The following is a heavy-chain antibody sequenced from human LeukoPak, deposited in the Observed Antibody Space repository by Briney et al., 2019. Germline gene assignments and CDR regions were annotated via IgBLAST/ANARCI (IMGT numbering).Heavy chain of an antibody. J-gene: IGHJ4*02. CDR3: ANDLASHIVGPSDFAN. CDR1: GFTFSSYA. Sequence: PGGSLRLSCSTSGFTFSSYAMSWVRQAPGKGLQWVSTVLGSGAGAYYADSVKGRFTISRDNSKSTLFLQMNSLRAEDTALYYCANDLASHIVGPSDFANGGQGTLVTVSS. V-gene: IGHV3-23*01. D-gene: IGHD1-26*01. CDR2: VLGSGAGA.